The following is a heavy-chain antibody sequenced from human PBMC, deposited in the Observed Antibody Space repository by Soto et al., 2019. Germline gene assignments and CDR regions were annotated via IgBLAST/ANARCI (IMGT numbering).Heavy chain of an antibody. Sequence: QVQLVQSGAEVKKPGSSMKVSCKASGGTFSSYTISWVRQAPGQGLEWMGRIIPILGIANYAQKFQGRVTITADKSTSTAYMELSSLRSEDTAVYYCARARPSSSWYGGDFDYWGQGTLVTVSS. CDR3: ARARPSSSWYGGDFDY. D-gene: IGHD6-13*01. V-gene: IGHV1-69*02. J-gene: IGHJ4*02. CDR1: GGTFSSYT. CDR2: IIPILGIA.